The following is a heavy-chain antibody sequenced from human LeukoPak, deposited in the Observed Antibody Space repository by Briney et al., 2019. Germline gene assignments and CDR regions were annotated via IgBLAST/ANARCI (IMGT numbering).Heavy chain of an antibody. V-gene: IGHV1-46*01. CDR2: INPSGGGT. J-gene: IGHJ5*02. Sequence: ASVKVSCKASGYTFTSYYMHWVRQAPGQGLEWMGIINPSGGGTSYAQKFQGRVTMTRDTSTSTVYMELSSLRSEDTAVYYCARDRERAHDYSNYRAYGWFDPWGQGTLVTVSS. D-gene: IGHD4-11*01. CDR1: GYTFTSYY. CDR3: ARDRERAHDYSNYRAYGWFDP.